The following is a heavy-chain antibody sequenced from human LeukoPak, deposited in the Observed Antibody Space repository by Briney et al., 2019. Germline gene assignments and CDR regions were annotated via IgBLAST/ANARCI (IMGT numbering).Heavy chain of an antibody. J-gene: IGHJ5*02. CDR2: IYYSGST. V-gene: IGHV4-31*03. CDR1: GGSISSGDYH. CDR3: ARACGSSTSCSRGWFDP. Sequence: SQTLSLTCTVSGGSISSGDYHWSWIRQHPGKGLEWIGYIYYSGSTYYNPSLKSRVTISVDTSKNQFSLKLSSVTAADTAVYYCARACGSSTSCSRGWFDPWGQGTLVTVSS. D-gene: IGHD2-2*01.